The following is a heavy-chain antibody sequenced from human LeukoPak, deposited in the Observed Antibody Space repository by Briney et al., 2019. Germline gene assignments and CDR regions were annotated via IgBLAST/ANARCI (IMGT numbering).Heavy chain of an antibody. CDR2: IKQDGSEK. CDR3: AREGQWELHLNNWFDP. D-gene: IGHD1-26*01. Sequence: PGGSLRLSCAASGFTFSSYWMSWVRQAPGKGLEWVANIKQDGSEKYYVDSVKGRFTISRDNAKNSLYLQMNSLRAEDTAVYYCAREGQWELHLNNWFDPWGQGTLVTVSS. V-gene: IGHV3-7*01. CDR1: GFTFSSYW. J-gene: IGHJ5*02.